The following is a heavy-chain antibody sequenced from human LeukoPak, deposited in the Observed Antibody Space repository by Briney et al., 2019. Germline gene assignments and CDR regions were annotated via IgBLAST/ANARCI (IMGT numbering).Heavy chain of an antibody. CDR1: GASVRSYY. D-gene: IGHD2-2*01. CDR2: IYYTGST. V-gene: IGHV4-59*02. Sequence: SETLSLTCTVSGASVRSYYWSWIRQPPGKGLEWIGSIYYTGSTSYNPSLKSRVTISLDTSRNQFSLRLNSVTAAGTAVYYCARYAPPTTYYFDYWGQGTLVTVSS. J-gene: IGHJ4*02. CDR3: ARYAPPTTYYFDY.